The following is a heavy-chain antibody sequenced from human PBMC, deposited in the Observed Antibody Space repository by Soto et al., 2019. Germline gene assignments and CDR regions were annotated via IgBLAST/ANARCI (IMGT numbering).Heavy chain of an antibody. Sequence: QVQLVESGGGVVQPGRSLRLSCAASGFTFSSYGLHWVRQPPGKGLEWVAVRWYDGTNKYYADSVKGRFTISRDISKNTLYLQMNSVLAEDTAVYYCARSDYDILTGYYMFDAFDIWGQGTMVTVSS. D-gene: IGHD3-9*01. CDR1: GFTFSSYG. J-gene: IGHJ3*02. CDR3: ARSDYDILTGYYMFDAFDI. V-gene: IGHV3-33*01. CDR2: RWYDGTNK.